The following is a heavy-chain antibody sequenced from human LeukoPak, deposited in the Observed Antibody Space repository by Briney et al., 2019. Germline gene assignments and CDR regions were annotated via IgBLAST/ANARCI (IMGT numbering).Heavy chain of an antibody. CDR2: IFYSGST. Sequence: PSETLSLTCTVSGGSISTYYWSWIRQPPGKGLGWMGYIFYSGSTNYNPSLKSRVTISVDTSKNQFSLKLSSVTAADTAVYHCARVVYYGSGKHFDYWGQGTLVTVSS. J-gene: IGHJ4*02. V-gene: IGHV4-59*08. D-gene: IGHD3-10*01. CDR1: GGSISTYY. CDR3: ARVVYYGSGKHFDY.